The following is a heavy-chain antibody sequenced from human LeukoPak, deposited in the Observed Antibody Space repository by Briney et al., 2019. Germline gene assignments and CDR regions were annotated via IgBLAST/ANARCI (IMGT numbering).Heavy chain of an antibody. CDR1: GGSFSGYY. CDR2: INHFGNT. V-gene: IGHV4-34*01. Sequence: SETLSLTCAVYGGSFSGYYWSRIRQAPGKGLDWIGEINHFGNTNYNPSLTSRVIISVDTSKYQLSLMLSSVTAADTAVYFCARGLHYYYYMDVWGTGTTVTVSS. J-gene: IGHJ6*03. CDR3: ARGLHYYYYMDV.